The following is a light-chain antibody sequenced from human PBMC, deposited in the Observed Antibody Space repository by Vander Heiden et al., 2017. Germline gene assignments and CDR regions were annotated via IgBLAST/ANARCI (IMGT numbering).Light chain of an antibody. J-gene: IGKJ4*01. V-gene: IGKV3-11*01. CDR2: GAS. CDR3: HQRSNWPRST. Sequence: EIALTQSPATLSLSRGKRATLPCRASESVSYYLAWYQQKPGQAPRLLIDGASKRATGIPARFSGSGSGTDFTLTISSLEPEDFAVYYCHQRSNWPRSTFGGGTKVEIK. CDR1: ESVSYY.